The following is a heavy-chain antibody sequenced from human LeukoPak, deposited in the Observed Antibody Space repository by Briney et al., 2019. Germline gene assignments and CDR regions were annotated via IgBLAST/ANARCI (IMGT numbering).Heavy chain of an antibody. CDR2: IKQDGREK. V-gene: IGHV3-7*01. D-gene: IGHD4-17*01. CDR3: ARARTVTTFYFDY. Sequence: PGGSLRLSCAASGFPFSSYWMSWVRQAPGKGLEWVANIKQDGREKYYVDSVKGRFTISRDNAKNSLYLQMNSLRAEDTAVYYCARARTVTTFYFDYWGQGTLVTVSS. CDR1: GFPFSSYW. J-gene: IGHJ4*02.